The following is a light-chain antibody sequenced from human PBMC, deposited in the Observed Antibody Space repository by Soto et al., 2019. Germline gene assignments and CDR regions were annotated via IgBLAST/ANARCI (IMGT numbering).Light chain of an antibody. CDR1: QSVSTF. V-gene: IGKV3-11*01. Sequence: EIVLTQSPATLSLSPGERATLSCRASQSVSTFLAWYRQKPGQAPRLLIYDASNRATGIPARFRGSGSGTDFTLTISSLEPEDFAVYYCQQRSKWPITFGQGTRLEI. CDR2: DAS. CDR3: QQRSKWPIT. J-gene: IGKJ5*01.